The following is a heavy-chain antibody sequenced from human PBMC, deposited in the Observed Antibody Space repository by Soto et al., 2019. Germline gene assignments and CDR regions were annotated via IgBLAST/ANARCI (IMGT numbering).Heavy chain of an antibody. V-gene: IGHV4-39*01. D-gene: IGHD3-10*01. CDR3: ARHRRSTVRGPLGGYYYYYMDV. CDR2: IYYSGST. CDR1: GGSIISSSYY. J-gene: IGHJ6*03. Sequence: PSETLSLTCTVAGGSIISSSYYWGWIRQPPGKGLEWIGSIYYSGSTYYNPSLKSRVTISVDTSKNQFSLTLSSVTAADTAVYYCARHRRSTVRGPLGGYYYYYMDVWGKGTTVTVSS.